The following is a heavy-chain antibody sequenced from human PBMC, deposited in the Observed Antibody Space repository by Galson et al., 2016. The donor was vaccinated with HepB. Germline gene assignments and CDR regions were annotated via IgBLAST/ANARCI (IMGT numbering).Heavy chain of an antibody. Sequence: SLRLSCAASEFTFSTYAVHWVRQAPGKGLEWVSIISSGGRTNYADSVKGRFTISRDNSKNTVYLQMHSLRAEDTATYYCARDPARWGDSDSSGSFDSWGQGTLVTVSS. CDR1: EFTFSTYA. CDR3: ARDPARWGDSDSSGSFDS. J-gene: IGHJ4*02. D-gene: IGHD3-22*01. CDR2: ISSGGRT. V-gene: IGHV3-66*01.